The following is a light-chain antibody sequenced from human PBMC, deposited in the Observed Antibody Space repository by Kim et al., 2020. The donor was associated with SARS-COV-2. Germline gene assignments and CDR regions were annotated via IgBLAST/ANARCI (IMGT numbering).Light chain of an antibody. CDR2: GAS. CDR3: QQYFNLYT. J-gene: IGKJ2*01. CDR1: QTISTN. Sequence: LAVFPGERVTLSGRANQTISTNLAWYQQKSGHVPRLLIHGASTRATGVPARFSGSGSGTEFTLTINGLQSEDFAVYYCQQYFNLYTFGQGTKLEI. V-gene: IGKV3D-15*01.